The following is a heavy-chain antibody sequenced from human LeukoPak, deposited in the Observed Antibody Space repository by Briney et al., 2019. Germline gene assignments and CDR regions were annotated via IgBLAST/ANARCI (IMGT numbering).Heavy chain of an antibody. V-gene: IGHV3-9*01. Sequence: GRSLRLSCAASGFTFDDYAIHWVRQAPGKSLEWVSGISWSGAIVAYADSVKGRFNISRDNAKNSLYLQMNSLRPEDTALYYCTKDTAVFGYHDSSGYHGGAFDLWGQGTMVTVSS. D-gene: IGHD3-22*01. J-gene: IGHJ3*01. CDR3: TKDTAVFGYHDSSGYHGGAFDL. CDR1: GFTFDDYA. CDR2: ISWSGAIV.